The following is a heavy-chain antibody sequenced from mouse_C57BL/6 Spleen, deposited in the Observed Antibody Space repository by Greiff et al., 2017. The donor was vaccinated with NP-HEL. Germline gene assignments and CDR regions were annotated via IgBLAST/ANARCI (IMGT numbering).Heavy chain of an antibody. CDR2: IHPTSGST. D-gene: IGHD2-5*01. J-gene: IGHJ1*03. CDR1: GYTFTSYW. Sequence: QVQLQQPGAELVKPGASVKLSCKASGYTFTSYWMHWVKQRPGQGLEWIGMIHPTSGSTNYNEKFKSKATLTVDKSSSTAYMQLSSLTSEDSAVYYCARAPYSKNWYFDVWGTGTTVTVSS. CDR3: ARAPYSKNWYFDV. V-gene: IGHV1-64*01.